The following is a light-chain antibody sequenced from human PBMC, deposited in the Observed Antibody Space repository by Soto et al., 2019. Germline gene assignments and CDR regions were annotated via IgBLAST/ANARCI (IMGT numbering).Light chain of an antibody. CDR2: WAS. CDR3: QQYYSPPRYT. J-gene: IGKJ2*01. CDR1: QNVLYSSNNRNL. Sequence: DSAMTQSPEYLAVSLGERATINCKSSQNVLYSSNNRNLITWYQQKPGQPPKLLIYWASTRESGVPDRFSGSGSGRDFTLTISSLQAEDVAVYYCQQYYSPPRYTFGQGTRLEIK. V-gene: IGKV4-1*01.